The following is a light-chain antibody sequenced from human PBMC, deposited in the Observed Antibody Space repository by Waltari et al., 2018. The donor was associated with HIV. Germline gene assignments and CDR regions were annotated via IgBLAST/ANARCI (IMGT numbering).Light chain of an antibody. CDR2: RAS. V-gene: IGKV3-20*01. Sequence: GERATLSCRASRAVPYNYVAWYQHKSGQAPTLLIYRASSRATGVPDRFGGSGSGTDFTLTISRLEPEDFAMYYCQQYADSYTFGQGTKLEI. CDR1: RAVPYNY. J-gene: IGKJ2*01. CDR3: QQYADSYT.